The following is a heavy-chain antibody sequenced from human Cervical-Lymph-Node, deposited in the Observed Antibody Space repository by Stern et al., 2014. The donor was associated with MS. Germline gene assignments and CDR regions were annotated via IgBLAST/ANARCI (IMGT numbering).Heavy chain of an antibody. CDR1: GGSISSTTSY. CDR2: IYYSGTT. D-gene: IGHD3-22*01. Sequence: VQLVESDPGLVKPSETLSLTCTVSGGSISSTTSYWSWIRQPPGKGLEWIGTIYYSGTTYYNSSLKSRVTVSLDMSRNQFSLKLSSVTAADTAMYYCARAGNYYDSSAYLDFWGQGTLVTVSS. V-gene: IGHV4-39*01. J-gene: IGHJ4*02. CDR3: ARAGNYYDSSAYLDF.